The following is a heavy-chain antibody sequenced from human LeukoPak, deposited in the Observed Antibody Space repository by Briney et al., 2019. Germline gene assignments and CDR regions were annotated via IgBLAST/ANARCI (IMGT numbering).Heavy chain of an antibody. V-gene: IGHV3-23*01. D-gene: IGHD5-12*01. J-gene: IGHJ4*02. CDR1: GFTFSSYA. CDR2: ISGSGGST. Sequence: GGSLRLSCAASGFTFSSYAMSWVRQAPGKGLEWVSAISGSGGSTYYADSVKGRFTISRDNSKNTLYLQMNSLKTEDTAVYYCTTSRTLKDIVATILFDYWGQGTLVTVSS. CDR3: TTSRTLKDIVATILFDY.